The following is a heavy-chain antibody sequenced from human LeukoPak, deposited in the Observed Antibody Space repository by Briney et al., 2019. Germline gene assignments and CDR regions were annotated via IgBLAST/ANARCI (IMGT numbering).Heavy chain of an antibody. CDR3: GREGPSFGCSYYFDY. V-gene: IGHV4-59*01. CDR2: IYYSGST. Sequence: SQTLSLACTLPGRSISSYYWSWIRQPPGKGLEWIGYIYYSGSTNYNPSLKSRVTIPVDTSKNQFSQKLSSVTAADTAVYYCGREGPSFGCSYYFDYWGQGTLVTVSS. CDR1: GRSISSYY. J-gene: IGHJ4*02. D-gene: IGHD2-15*01.